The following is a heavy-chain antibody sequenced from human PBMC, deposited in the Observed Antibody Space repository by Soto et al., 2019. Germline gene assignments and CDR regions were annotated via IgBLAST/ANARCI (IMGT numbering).Heavy chain of an antibody. V-gene: IGHV3-30-3*01. Sequence: GGSLRLSYAASGFAFSSYAMHWVRQAPGKGLEWVAVISYDGSNKYYADSVKGRFTISRDNSKNTLYLQMNSLRAEDTAVYYCEREEWTSRTFDYWGQGTLVTISS. CDR2: ISYDGSNK. CDR3: EREEWTSRTFDY. CDR1: GFAFSSYA. J-gene: IGHJ4*02. D-gene: IGHD3-3*01.